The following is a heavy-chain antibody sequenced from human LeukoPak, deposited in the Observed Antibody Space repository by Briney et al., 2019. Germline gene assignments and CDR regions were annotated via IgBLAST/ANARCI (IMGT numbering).Heavy chain of an antibody. J-gene: IGHJ4*02. CDR1: GGTFSSYA. V-gene: IGHV1-69*05. D-gene: IGHD3-22*01. Sequence: SVKVSCKASGGTFSSYAISWVRQAPGQGLEWMGRIIPIFGTANYAQKFQGRVTITTNESTSTAYMELSSLRSEDTAVYYCARREMIVGEAVDYWGQGTLVTVSS. CDR3: ARREMIVGEAVDY. CDR2: IIPIFGTA.